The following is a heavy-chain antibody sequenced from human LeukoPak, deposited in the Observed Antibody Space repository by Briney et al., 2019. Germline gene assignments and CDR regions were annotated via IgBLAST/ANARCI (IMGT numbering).Heavy chain of an antibody. D-gene: IGHD6-19*01. CDR3: ARDRTVAVISDYYYYGMDV. V-gene: IGHV4-61*01. CDR2: IYYSGST. J-gene: IGHJ6*02. Sequence: SETLSLTCTVSGGSISSSSYYWGWIRQPPGKGLEWIGYIYYSGSTNYNPSLKSRVTISVDTSKNQFSLKLSSVTAADTAVYYCARDRTVAVISDYYYYGMDVWGQGTTVTVSS. CDR1: GGSISSSSYY.